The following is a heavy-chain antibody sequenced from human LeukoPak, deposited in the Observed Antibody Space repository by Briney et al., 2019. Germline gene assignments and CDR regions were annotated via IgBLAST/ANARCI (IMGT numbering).Heavy chain of an antibody. V-gene: IGHV4-39*01. CDR1: SASITSSPYF. J-gene: IGHJ4*02. D-gene: IGHD3-10*01. CDR2: ISYSGTT. Sequence: PSETLSLTCTVSSASITSSPYFWGWIRQSPGKGLEWIGSISYSGTTYYNPSLKSRVTISVDTSKNQFSLKLSSVTAADTAVYYCARGGFRYYGSGSYYYFDYWGQGTLVTVSS. CDR3: ARGGFRYYGSGSYYYFDY.